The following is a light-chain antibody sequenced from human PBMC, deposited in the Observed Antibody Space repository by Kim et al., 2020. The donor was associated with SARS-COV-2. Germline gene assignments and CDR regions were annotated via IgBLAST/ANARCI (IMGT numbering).Light chain of an antibody. CDR3: ATWDDSLTGFV. Sequence: GQRVTISCSGSSSNIGINVGNWYQQLPRTAPKLLSYDSNQRPSGVPDRFSGSKSGTSASLAISRLQSEDEADYFCATWDDSLTGFVLGTGTKVTVL. V-gene: IGLV1-44*01. CDR2: DSN. CDR1: SSNIGINV. J-gene: IGLJ1*01.